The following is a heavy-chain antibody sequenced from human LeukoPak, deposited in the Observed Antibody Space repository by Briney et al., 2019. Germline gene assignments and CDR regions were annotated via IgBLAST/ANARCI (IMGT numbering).Heavy chain of an antibody. CDR1: GFTFSSYT. J-gene: IGHJ6*03. Sequence: GGSLRLSCAASGFTFSSYTMNWVRQAPGKGLEWVSSINSGGDYMYYGGSMRGRFTISRDNAKNSLYLQMNSLRAEDTAVYYCARDRGGYDYGYYMDVWGKGTTVTVSS. CDR3: ARDRGGYDYGYYMDV. V-gene: IGHV3-21*01. D-gene: IGHD5-18*01. CDR2: INSGGDYM.